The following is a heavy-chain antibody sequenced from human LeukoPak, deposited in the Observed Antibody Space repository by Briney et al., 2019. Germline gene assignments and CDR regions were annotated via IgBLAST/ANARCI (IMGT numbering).Heavy chain of an antibody. V-gene: IGHV3-23*01. CDR3: ARREYGSGWYARD. CDR1: GFTFSSYA. CDR2: ISGSGGST. Sequence: GGSLRLSCAASGFTFSSYAMSWVRQAPGKGLEWVSAISGSGGSTYYADSVKGRFTISRDNSKNTLYLQMNSLRAEDTAVYYCARREYGSGWYARDWGQGSLVTVSS. D-gene: IGHD6-19*01. J-gene: IGHJ4*02.